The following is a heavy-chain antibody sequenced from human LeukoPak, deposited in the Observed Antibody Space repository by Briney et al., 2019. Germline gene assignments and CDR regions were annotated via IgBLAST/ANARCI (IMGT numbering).Heavy chain of an antibody. CDR3: ARLFPGGGGGTYFDF. CDR2: VYPTGDT. V-gene: IGHV4-4*07. D-gene: IGHD3-16*01. J-gene: IGHJ4*02. CDR1: GDSITGYY. Sequence: SETLSLTCTVSGDSITGYYWSWIRQPAGKGLEWVGRVYPTGDTHYNPSLESRVSVSRDTSSNQFSLRVTSVTAADTAVYYCARLFPGGGGGTYFDFWGQGTLVTVSS.